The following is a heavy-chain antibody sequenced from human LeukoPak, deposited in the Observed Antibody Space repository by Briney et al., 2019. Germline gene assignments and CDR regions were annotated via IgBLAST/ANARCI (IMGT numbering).Heavy chain of an antibody. J-gene: IGHJ4*02. CDR2: ISWDGGST. D-gene: IGHD4-17*01. CDR1: GFTFDDYT. Sequence: GGSLRLSCAASGFTFDDYTMHWVRQAPGKGLEWVSLISWDGGSTYYADSVKGRFTISGDNSKNSLYLQMNSLRTEDTALYYCAKDLSPNTVTTGDYWGQGTLVTVSS. V-gene: IGHV3-43*01. CDR3: AKDLSPNTVTTGDY.